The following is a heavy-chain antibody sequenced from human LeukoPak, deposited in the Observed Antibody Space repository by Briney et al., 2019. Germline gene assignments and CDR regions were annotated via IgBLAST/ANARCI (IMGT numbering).Heavy chain of an antibody. CDR3: AREAYSSGWYSAFDI. CDR1: GFTFSIYA. Sequence: GGSLRLSCAASGFTFSIYAMHWVRQAPGKGLEWVAVISYDGSYKYYADSVKGRFTVSRDTSKNTLYLQMNSLRAEDTAVYYCAREAYSSGWYSAFDIWGQGTMVTVSS. V-gene: IGHV3-30*04. J-gene: IGHJ3*02. D-gene: IGHD6-19*01. CDR2: ISYDGSYK.